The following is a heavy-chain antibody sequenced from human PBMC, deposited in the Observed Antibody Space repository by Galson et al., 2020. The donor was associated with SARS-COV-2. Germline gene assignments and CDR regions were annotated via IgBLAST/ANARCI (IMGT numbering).Heavy chain of an antibody. CDR3: ARAGVPAANHWFDP. V-gene: IGHV3-30*04. CDR2: ISYDGSNK. D-gene: IGHD2-2*01. CDR1: GFTFSSYA. Sequence: QLGESLKISCAASGFTFSSYAMHWVRQAPGKGLEWVAVISYDGSNKYYADSVKGRFTISRDNSKNTLYLQMNSLRAEDTAVYYCARAGVPAANHWFDPWGQGTLVTVSS. J-gene: IGHJ5*02.